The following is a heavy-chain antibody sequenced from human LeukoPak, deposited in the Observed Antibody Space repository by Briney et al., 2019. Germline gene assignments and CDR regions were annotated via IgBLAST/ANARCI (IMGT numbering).Heavy chain of an antibody. CDR1: GFTFSDYY. Sequence: GGSLRLSCAASGFTFSDYYMTWIRQAPGKGLEWVSYISGSSSDTNYADFVKGRFTISRDNAKNSLYLQMNSLRAEDTAVYYCAGTVGSAPDYYGSGGFAVLDYWGQGTLVTVSS. CDR3: AGTVGSAPDYYGSGGFAVLDY. D-gene: IGHD3-10*01. J-gene: IGHJ4*02. V-gene: IGHV3-11*06. CDR2: ISGSSSDT.